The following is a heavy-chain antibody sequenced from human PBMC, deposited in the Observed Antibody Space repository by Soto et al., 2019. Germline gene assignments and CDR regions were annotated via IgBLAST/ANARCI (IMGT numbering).Heavy chain of an antibody. CDR1: GFTFSSYG. V-gene: IGHV3-30*18. J-gene: IGHJ4*02. CDR3: AKDSGGGVTAFV. CDR2: ISYDGSNK. Sequence: QVQLVESGGGVVQPGRSLRLSCAASGFTFSSYGMHWVRQAPGKGLEWVAVISYDGSNKYYADSVKGRFTISRDNSKNTLYLQMNSLRAEDTAVYYCAKDSGGGVTAFVWGQGTLVTVSS. D-gene: IGHD2-21*02.